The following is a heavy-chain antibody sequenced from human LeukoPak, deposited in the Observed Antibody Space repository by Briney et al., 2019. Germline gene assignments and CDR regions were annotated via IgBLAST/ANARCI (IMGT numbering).Heavy chain of an antibody. CDR2: IYPGGSDI. J-gene: IGHJ4*02. CDR3: ARPSNYYYDPLDY. D-gene: IGHD3-22*01. CDR1: GYSFTNYW. Sequence: GESLKISCRGSGYSFTNYWIGWVRQMPGKGLDWMGIIYPGGSDIRYSPCFQGQVTISADMSINTAYLQWSSLKASDTAIYYCARPSNYYYDPLDYWGQGTLVTVSS. V-gene: IGHV5-51*01.